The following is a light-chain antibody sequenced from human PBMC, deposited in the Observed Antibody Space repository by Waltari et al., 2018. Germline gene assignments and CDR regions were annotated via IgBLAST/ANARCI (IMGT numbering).Light chain of an antibody. CDR1: HPNIGSTF. Sequence: QSVLNQQPSVSALPVQRVTISCSGAHPNIGSTFVLWFLPAPQLPPKLRIHTSNQRPSGVPDRFSGSRSGTSASLAISGLQSEDEADYYCASWDDGLNGWMFGGGTKVTVL. CDR2: TSN. CDR3: ASWDDGLNGWM. J-gene: IGLJ3*02. V-gene: IGLV1-44*01.